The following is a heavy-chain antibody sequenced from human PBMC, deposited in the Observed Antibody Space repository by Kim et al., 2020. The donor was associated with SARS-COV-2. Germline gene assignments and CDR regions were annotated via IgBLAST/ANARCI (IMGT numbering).Heavy chain of an antibody. CDR2: ITKSSTTI. V-gene: IGHV3-48*02. CDR3: VRDRMGGAFDV. Sequence: GGSLRLSCATSGFSFSAYDMNWVRQAPGKGLEWLSFITKSSTTIYYADSVKGRFTISRDNVTNSLYLQIHSLRDEDTAVYYCVRDRMGGAFDVWGKGTIVTVSS. CDR1: GFSFSAYD. D-gene: IGHD3-16*01. J-gene: IGHJ3*01.